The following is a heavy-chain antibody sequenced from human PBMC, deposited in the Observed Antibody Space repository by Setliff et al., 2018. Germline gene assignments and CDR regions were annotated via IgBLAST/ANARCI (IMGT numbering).Heavy chain of an antibody. CDR3: ARGRDYFDH. CDR1: GFTFGDFA. J-gene: IGHJ4*02. CDR2: IGGRGIST. Sequence: GGSLRLSCAASGFTFGDFAMTWVRQAPGKGLEWVSGIGGRGISTYYADSVRGRFIISRDKSENTLYLQMNSLRAEDTALYYCARGRDYFDHWGQGSLVTV. V-gene: IGHV3-23*01.